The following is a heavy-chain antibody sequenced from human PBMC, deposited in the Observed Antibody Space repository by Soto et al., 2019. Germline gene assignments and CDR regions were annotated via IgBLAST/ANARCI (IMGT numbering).Heavy chain of an antibody. CDR1: GYPFTSYA. Sequence: GASVKVSCKASGYPFTSYAMHWVRQAPGQRLEWMGWINAGNGNTKYSQKFQGRVTITRDTSASTAYMELSSLRSEDTAVYYCARAVAVAADFDYWGQGTLVTVSS. J-gene: IGHJ4*02. D-gene: IGHD6-19*01. CDR2: INAGNGNT. CDR3: ARAVAVAADFDY. V-gene: IGHV1-3*01.